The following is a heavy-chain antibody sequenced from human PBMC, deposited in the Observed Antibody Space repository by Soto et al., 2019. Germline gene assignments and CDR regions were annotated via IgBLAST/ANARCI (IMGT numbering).Heavy chain of an antibody. D-gene: IGHD6-13*01. V-gene: IGHV3-33*01. CDR2: IWYDGSNK. CDR3: ARDRSRLAGRKQQLAAFDI. Sequence: QVQLVESGGGVVQPGRSLRLSCAASGFTFSSYGMHWVRQAPGKGLEWVAVIWYDGSNKYYADSVKGRFTISRDNSKNTLYLQMTSLRAEDTAVYYCARDRSRLAGRKQQLAAFDIWGQGTMVTVSS. J-gene: IGHJ3*02. CDR1: GFTFSSYG.